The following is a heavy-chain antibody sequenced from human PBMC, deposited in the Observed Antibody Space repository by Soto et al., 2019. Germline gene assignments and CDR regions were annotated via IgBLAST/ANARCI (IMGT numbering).Heavy chain of an antibody. CDR2: IPYRGSA. D-gene: IGHD3-16*01. Sequence: QLQLQQSGPGLVTPSETLSLTCTVSGASISSAGYSWGWVRQSPEKGLEWIGSIPYRGSASYSPSFKSRVTISMDMSKNQFSLGLTSVTAADTAVYYCARHPFRWGYGFDFWGQGTPAIVSS. CDR1: GASISSAGYS. J-gene: IGHJ4*02. CDR3: ARHPFRWGYGFDF. V-gene: IGHV4-39*01.